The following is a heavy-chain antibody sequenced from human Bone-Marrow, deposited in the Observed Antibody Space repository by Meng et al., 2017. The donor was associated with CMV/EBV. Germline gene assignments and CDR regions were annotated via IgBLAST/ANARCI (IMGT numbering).Heavy chain of an antibody. D-gene: IGHD1-26*01. CDR2: INLKSGDT. CDR1: GYTFTSYY. J-gene: IGHJ4*02. CDR3: ARDGGSPNDY. Sequence: ASVKVSCKASGYTFTSYYMHWVRQAPGQGLEWMGWINLKSGDTNYAQKFRGRVTMTRDTSIDTAYMDLSSLRSDDTAVYYCARDGGSPNDYWGQGTLVTVSS. V-gene: IGHV1-2*02.